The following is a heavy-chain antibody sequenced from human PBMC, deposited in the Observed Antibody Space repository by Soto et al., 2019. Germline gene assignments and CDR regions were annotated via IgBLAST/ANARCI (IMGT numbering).Heavy chain of an antibody. V-gene: IGHV1-18*04. CDR1: GYTFTSYG. J-gene: IGHJ6*02. CDR2: ISAYNGNT. CDR3: ARDGDSGGYFYYAGMDV. Sequence: QVQLVQSGAEVKKPGASVKVSCKASGYTFTSYGISWVRQAPGQGLEWMGWISAYNGNTNYAQKLQGRVTMTTDTSTSTAYMELRSMRSDDTAVYYCARDGDSGGYFYYAGMDVWGQGTTVTVSS. D-gene: IGHD3-22*01.